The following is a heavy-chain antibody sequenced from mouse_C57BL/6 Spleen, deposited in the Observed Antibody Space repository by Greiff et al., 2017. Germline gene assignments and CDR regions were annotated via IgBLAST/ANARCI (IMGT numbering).Heavy chain of an antibody. CDR2: ISNLAYSI. J-gene: IGHJ4*01. CDR3: ARSRGSYAMDY. Sequence: EVMLVESGGGLVQPGGSLKLSCAASGFTFSDYGMAWVRQAPRKGPEWVAFISNLAYSIYYADTVTGRFTISRENAKNTLYLEMSSLRSEDTAMYYCARSRGSYAMDYWGQGTSVTVSS. D-gene: IGHD1-1*01. V-gene: IGHV5-15*01. CDR1: GFTFSDYG.